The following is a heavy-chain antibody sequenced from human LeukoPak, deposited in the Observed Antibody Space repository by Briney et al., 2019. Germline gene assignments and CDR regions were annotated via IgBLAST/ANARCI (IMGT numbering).Heavy chain of an antibody. CDR1: GGSISSSSYY. J-gene: IGHJ5*02. V-gene: IGHV4-39*07. CDR3: ARGDPPELLWFGVWFDP. Sequence: KPSETLSLTCTVSGGSISSSSYYWGWIRQPPGKGLEWIGSIYYSGSTYYNPSLKSRVTISVDTSKNQFSLELSSVTTADTAVYYCARGDPPELLWFGVWFDPWGQGTLVTVSS. CDR2: IYYSGST. D-gene: IGHD3-10*01.